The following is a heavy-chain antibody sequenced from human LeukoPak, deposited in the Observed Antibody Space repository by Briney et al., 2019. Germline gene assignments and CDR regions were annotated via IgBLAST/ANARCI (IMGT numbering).Heavy chain of an antibody. CDR1: GFTVSSNH. D-gene: IGHD6-19*01. J-gene: IGHJ4*02. V-gene: IGHV3-23*01. Sequence: GGSLRLSCAASGFTVSSNHMNWVRQAPGKGLEWVSGISGSSGSTYYADSVKGRFTISRDNSKNTLYLQMNSLRAEDTAVYFCAKDTGWYWGLYYFDYWGQGTLVTVSS. CDR3: AKDTGWYWGLYYFDY. CDR2: ISGSSGST.